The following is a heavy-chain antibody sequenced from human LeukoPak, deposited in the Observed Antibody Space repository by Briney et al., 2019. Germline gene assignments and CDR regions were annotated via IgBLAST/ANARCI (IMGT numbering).Heavy chain of an antibody. CDR3: ARIADSSSWYYYYYYMDV. J-gene: IGHJ6*03. D-gene: IGHD6-13*01. Sequence: WXXIRQPPGKGLEWIGSIYYXGSTYYNPSLKSRVTISVDTPKNQFSLKLSSVTAADTAVYYCARIADSSSWYYYYYYMDVWGKGTTVTVSS. V-gene: IGHV4-39*07. CDR2: IYYXGST.